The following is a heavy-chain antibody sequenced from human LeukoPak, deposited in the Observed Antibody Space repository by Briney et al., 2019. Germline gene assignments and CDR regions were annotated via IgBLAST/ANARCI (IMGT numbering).Heavy chain of an antibody. CDR3: AKHGYSSGWYYFDY. D-gene: IGHD6-19*01. V-gene: IGHV3-23*01. J-gene: IGHJ4*02. CDR1: GFTFSSYA. Sequence: GGSLRLSCGASGFTFSSYAMSWVRQAPRKGLEWVSAISGSGGSTYYVDSVKGRFTISRDNSKNTLYLQMNSLRAEDTAVYYCAKHGYSSGWYYFDYWGQGTLVTVSS. CDR2: ISGSGGST.